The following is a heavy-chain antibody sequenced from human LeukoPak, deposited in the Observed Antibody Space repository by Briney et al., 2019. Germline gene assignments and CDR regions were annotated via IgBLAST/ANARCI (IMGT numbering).Heavy chain of an antibody. Sequence: SETLSLTRAVYGGSFSGYYWSWIRQPPGKGLEWIGEINHSGSTNYNPSLKSRVTISVDTSKNQFSLKLSSVTAADTAVYYCARGPSSSWSGYYFDYWGQGTLVTVSS. V-gene: IGHV4-34*01. D-gene: IGHD6-13*01. CDR3: ARGPSSSWSGYYFDY. J-gene: IGHJ4*02. CDR2: INHSGST. CDR1: GGSFSGYY.